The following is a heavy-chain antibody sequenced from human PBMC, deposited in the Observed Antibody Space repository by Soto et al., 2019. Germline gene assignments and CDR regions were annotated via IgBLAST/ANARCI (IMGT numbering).Heavy chain of an antibody. CDR2: INHSGST. CDR1: GGSFSGYY. CDR3: ARQPEYSSSTGWFDP. D-gene: IGHD6-6*01. V-gene: IGHV4-34*01. J-gene: IGHJ5*02. Sequence: SETLSLTCAVYGGSFSGYYWSWIRQPPGKGLEWIGEINHSGSTNYNPSLKSRVTISVDTSKNQFSLKLSSVTAADTAVYYCARQPEYSSSTGWFDPWGQGTLVTVSS.